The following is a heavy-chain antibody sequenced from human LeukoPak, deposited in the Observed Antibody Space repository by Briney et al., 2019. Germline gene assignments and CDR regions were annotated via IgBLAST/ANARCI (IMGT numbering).Heavy chain of an antibody. V-gene: IGHV3-30*18. CDR2: ISYEGSNK. Sequence: GGSLRLTCAASGFTFSHYGMHWVRQAPGKGLEWVAVISYEGSNKRYADSVKGRFTIARDNSKHMLYLEMNNLRAEDTAVYYCAKDGDSLSLHYFDYWGQGTLVTVSS. CDR1: GFTFSHYG. D-gene: IGHD3-22*01. CDR3: AKDGDSLSLHYFDY. J-gene: IGHJ4*02.